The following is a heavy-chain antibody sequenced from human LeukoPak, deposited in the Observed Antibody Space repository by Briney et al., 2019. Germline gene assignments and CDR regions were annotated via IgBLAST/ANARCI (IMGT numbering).Heavy chain of an antibody. CDR1: GGSISSGSYY. Sequence: SETLSLTCTVSGGSISSGSYYWGWIRQPPGKGLEWIGSIYYSGSTYYNPSLKSRVTISVDTSKNQFSLKLSSVTAADTAVYYCARKDDYVWGSYRYWWFDPWGQGTLVTVSS. V-gene: IGHV4-39*07. CDR2: IYYSGST. D-gene: IGHD3-16*02. J-gene: IGHJ5*02. CDR3: ARKDDYVWGSYRYWWFDP.